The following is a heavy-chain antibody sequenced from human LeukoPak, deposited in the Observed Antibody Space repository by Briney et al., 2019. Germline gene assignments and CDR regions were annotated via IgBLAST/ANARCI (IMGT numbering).Heavy chain of an antibody. CDR1: GYSFTSHW. CDR3: ARLDPYYDSSGDAFDI. J-gene: IGHJ3*02. V-gene: IGHV5-51*01. Sequence: GESLKISCKGSGYSFTSHWIGWVRQMPGKGLEWMGIIYPGDSDTRYSPSFQGQVTISADKSISTAYLQWSSLKASDTAMYYCARLDPYYDSSGDAFDIWGQGTMVTVSS. D-gene: IGHD3-22*01. CDR2: IYPGDSDT.